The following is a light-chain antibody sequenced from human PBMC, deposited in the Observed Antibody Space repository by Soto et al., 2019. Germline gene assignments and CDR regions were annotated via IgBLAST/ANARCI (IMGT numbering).Light chain of an antibody. CDR1: SSDIGGYDY. Sequence: QSVLTQPPSASGSPGQSVTISCTGTSSDIGGYDYVSWYQQHPGKTPKFMIYEVSKRPSGVPDRFSGSKSGNTASLTVSGLKAEDEADYYCVSYAGSNIWMFGGGTKLTVL. V-gene: IGLV2-8*01. CDR3: VSYAGSNIWM. CDR2: EVS. J-gene: IGLJ3*02.